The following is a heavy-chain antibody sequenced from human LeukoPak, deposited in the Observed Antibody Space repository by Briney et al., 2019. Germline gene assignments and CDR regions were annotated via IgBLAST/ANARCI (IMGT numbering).Heavy chain of an antibody. CDR3: AKEGYSYGYSLSLDY. V-gene: IGHV3-21*01. Sequence: GGSLRLSCAASGFTFSSYSMNWVRQAPGKGLEWVSSISSSSSYIYYADSVKGRFTISRDNAKNSLYLQMNSLRGEDTAVYYCAKEGYSYGYSLSLDYWGQGTLVTVSS. CDR1: GFTFSSYS. J-gene: IGHJ4*02. D-gene: IGHD5-18*01. CDR2: ISSSSSYI.